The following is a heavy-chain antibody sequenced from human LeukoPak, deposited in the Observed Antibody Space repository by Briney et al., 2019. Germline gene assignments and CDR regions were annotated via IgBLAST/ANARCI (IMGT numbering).Heavy chain of an antibody. V-gene: IGHV1-18*01. Sequence: ASVKVSCKASGYTFSDFGISWERQAPGQGLEWMGWISTYNGNTNYAQKLQGRVAINTDTSTSTAYMELRSLRSDDTAVYYCARDCDRSGYYCYWGQGTLVTVSS. CDR1: GYTFSDFG. CDR3: ARDCDRSGYYCY. D-gene: IGHD3-22*01. J-gene: IGHJ4*02. CDR2: ISTYNGNT.